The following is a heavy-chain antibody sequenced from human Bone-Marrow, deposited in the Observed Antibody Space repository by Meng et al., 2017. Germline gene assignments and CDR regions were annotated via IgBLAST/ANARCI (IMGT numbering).Heavy chain of an antibody. V-gene: IGHV4-39*01. CDR2: IFYTGTT. J-gene: IGHJ4*02. CDR1: GGSISSSSSFY. CDR3: VRHKYNYGQSPFDY. Sequence: QLQLQESGPGLVKPSETLSLTRTASGGSISSSSSFYWGWIRQPPGKGLEWIGSIFYTGTTYYNPSLKSRVTISVDTSKNQFSLKLSSVTAADTAVYYCVRHKYNYGQSPFDYWGQGTLVTVSS. D-gene: IGHD5-18*01.